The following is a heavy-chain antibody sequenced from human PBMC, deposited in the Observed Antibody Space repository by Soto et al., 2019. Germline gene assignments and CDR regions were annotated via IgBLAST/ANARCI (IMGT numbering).Heavy chain of an antibody. CDR2: IYYSGST. Sequence: SETLSLTCTVSGGSISSYYWSWIRQPPGKGLEWIGYIYYSGSTNYNPSLKSRVTISVDTSKNQFSLKLSSVTAADTAVYYCASAVYYYGSGSYYIDYRGKGTLVNGS. CDR1: GGSISSYY. CDR3: ASAVYYYGSGSYYIDY. D-gene: IGHD3-10*01. J-gene: IGHJ4*02. V-gene: IGHV4-59*01.